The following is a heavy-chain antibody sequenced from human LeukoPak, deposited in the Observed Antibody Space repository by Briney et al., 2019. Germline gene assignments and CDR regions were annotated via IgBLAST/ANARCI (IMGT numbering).Heavy chain of an antibody. CDR3: ARGEISGWYLRGLNFDY. CDR1: GYTFTGYY. CDR2: INPNSGGT. J-gene: IGHJ4*02. Sequence: ASAKVSCKASGYTFTGYYMHWVRQAPGQGLEWMGWINPNSGGTNYAQKFQGWVAMSRDTSISTAYMELSRLTSDDTAVYYCARGEISGWYLRGLNFDYWGQGTLVTVSS. D-gene: IGHD6-19*01. V-gene: IGHV1-2*04.